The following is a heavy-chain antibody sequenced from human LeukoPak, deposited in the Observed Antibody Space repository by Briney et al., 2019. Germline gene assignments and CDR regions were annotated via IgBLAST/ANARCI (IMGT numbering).Heavy chain of an antibody. V-gene: IGHV3-72*01. CDR2: IRNKANSYTT. Sequence: SGGSLRLSCAASGFTFSDHYMDWVRQAPGKGLEWVGRIRNKANSYTTENAASVKGRFTISRDDSKNSLYLQMNSLKTEDTAVYYCARDVVGVRGLGYWGQGTLVTVSS. CDR3: ARDVVGVRGLGY. CDR1: GFTFSDHY. D-gene: IGHD1-26*01. J-gene: IGHJ4*02.